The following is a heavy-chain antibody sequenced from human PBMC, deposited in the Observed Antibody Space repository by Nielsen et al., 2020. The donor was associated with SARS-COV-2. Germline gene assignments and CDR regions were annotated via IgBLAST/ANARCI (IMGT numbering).Heavy chain of an antibody. CDR3: AKDEGIAAVAAYGMDV. Sequence: GESLKISCAASGFTFSSYGMHWVRQAPGKGLEWVAVISYDGSNKYYADSVKGRFTISRDNSKNTLYLQMNSLRAEDTAVYYCAKDEGIAAVAAYGMDVWGQGTTVTVSS. D-gene: IGHD6-13*01. CDR2: ISYDGSNK. J-gene: IGHJ6*02. V-gene: IGHV3-30*18. CDR1: GFTFSSYG.